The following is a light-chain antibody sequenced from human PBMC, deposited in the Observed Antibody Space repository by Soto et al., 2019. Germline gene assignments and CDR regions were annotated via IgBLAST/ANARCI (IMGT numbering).Light chain of an antibody. V-gene: IGLV2-8*01. Sequence: VLNQPPSASGSTGQSVTISCTKTSSDVGGYNYVSWYQHHPGKAPKLIIYEVYKRPSGVPDRFSGSKSGNTAALTVSGLQAEDEADYYCSSYVGTNSYVFGTGTKVTV. CDR3: SSYVGTNSYV. J-gene: IGLJ1*01. CDR1: SSDVGGYNY. CDR2: EVY.